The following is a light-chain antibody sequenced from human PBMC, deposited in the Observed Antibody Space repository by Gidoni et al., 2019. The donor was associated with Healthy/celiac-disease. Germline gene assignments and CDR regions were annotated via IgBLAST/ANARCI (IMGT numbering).Light chain of an antibody. Sequence: DIQMTQSPSSLSASVGDRVTITCQASQDISNYLNWYQQKPGKAPNLLNYDASNLETGVPSRFSGSGSGTDFTFTISSLQPEDIATYYCQQYDNPLTFXPXTKVDIK. CDR2: DAS. CDR3: QQYDNPLT. J-gene: IGKJ3*01. CDR1: QDISNY. V-gene: IGKV1-33*01.